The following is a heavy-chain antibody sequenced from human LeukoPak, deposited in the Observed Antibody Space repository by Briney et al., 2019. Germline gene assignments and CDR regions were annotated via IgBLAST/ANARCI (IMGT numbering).Heavy chain of an antibody. CDR2: IIPIFGTA. Sequence: SVKVSCKASGGTFSSYAISWVREAPGQGLEWMGGIIPIFGTANYAQKFQGRVTITAGESTSTAYMELSSLRSEDTAVYYCASPLRFLEWLDDAFDIWGQGRMVTVSS. CDR3: ASPLRFLEWLDDAFDI. J-gene: IGHJ3*02. D-gene: IGHD3-3*01. CDR1: GGTFSSYA. V-gene: IGHV1-69*13.